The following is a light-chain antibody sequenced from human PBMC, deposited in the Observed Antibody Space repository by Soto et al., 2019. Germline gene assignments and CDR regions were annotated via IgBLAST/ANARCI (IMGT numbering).Light chain of an antibody. CDR2: GAS. CDR1: QSVSSSY. V-gene: IGKV3D-20*02. CDR3: QQRSIWPLT. J-gene: IGKJ4*01. Sequence: IVLTQSPATLSLSPGERATLSCRASQSVSSSYLAWYQQKPGQAPRLLIYGASSRATGIPDRFSGSGSGTDFTLTISNLEPEDSAVYYCQQRSIWPLTFGGGTKVDIK.